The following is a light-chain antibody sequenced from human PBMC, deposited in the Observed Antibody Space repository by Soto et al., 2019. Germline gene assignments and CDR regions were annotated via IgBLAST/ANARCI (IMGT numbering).Light chain of an antibody. Sequence: SYELTQPPSVSVAPGKTARITCGGNNIGSKSVHWYQQKPGQAPVLVIYYDSDRPSGIPERFSGSNSGNTATLTISRVEAGDEADYYCQVCDSSSDHHVVFGGGTKVTVL. J-gene: IGLJ2*01. CDR2: YDS. CDR1: NIGSKS. CDR3: QVCDSSSDHHVV. V-gene: IGLV3-21*04.